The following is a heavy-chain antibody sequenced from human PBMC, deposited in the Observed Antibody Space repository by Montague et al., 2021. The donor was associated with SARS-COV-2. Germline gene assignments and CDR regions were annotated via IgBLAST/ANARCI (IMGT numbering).Heavy chain of an antibody. V-gene: IGHV4-38-2*02. D-gene: IGHD3-10*01. J-gene: IGHJ4*02. CDR3: ARAPYYGPGKLDQFDY. Sequence: SETLSLTCTVSGYSINSNYYWGWIRQPPGKGLEWIGCSYHSGTTXYHPSLKSRVTISLDTSNNHFSLKVTSVTAADTAVYYCARAPYYGPGKLDQFDYWGQGTLVTVSS. CDR1: GYSINSNYY. CDR2: SYHSGTT.